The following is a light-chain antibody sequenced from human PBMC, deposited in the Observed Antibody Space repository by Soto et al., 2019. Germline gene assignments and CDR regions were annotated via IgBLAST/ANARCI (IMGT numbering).Light chain of an antibody. Sequence: EIVLTQSPATLSLSPGEIATLSCRASQSVSSSYLAWYQQKPGQAPRLLIYGASSRATGIPDRFSGSGSGTDFTLTISRLEPEDFAMYYCHQYGSSPPVTFGQGTRLEI. V-gene: IGKV3-20*01. J-gene: IGKJ5*01. CDR2: GAS. CDR1: QSVSSSY. CDR3: HQYGSSPPVT.